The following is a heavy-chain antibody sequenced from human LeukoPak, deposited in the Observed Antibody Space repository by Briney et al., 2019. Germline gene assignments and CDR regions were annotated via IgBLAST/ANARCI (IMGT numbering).Heavy chain of an antibody. D-gene: IGHD2-8*02. CDR3: AKDHPILIDY. V-gene: IGHV3-15*01. CDR2: IKSKTDGGTT. J-gene: IGHJ4*02. Sequence: GGSLRLSCAASGFTFSNAWMSWVRQAPGKGLEWVGRIKSKTDGGTTDYAAPVKGRFTISRDDSKNTLYLQMNSLRAEDTAVYYCAKDHPILIDYWGQGTLVTVSS. CDR1: GFTFSNAW.